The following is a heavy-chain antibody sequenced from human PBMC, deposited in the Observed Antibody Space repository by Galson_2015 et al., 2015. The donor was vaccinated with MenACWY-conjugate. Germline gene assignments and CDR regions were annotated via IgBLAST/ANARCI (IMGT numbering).Heavy chain of an antibody. Sequence: SLRLACAASGFTFGAYGIPWVRQAPGKGLEWVAAISDDGHRKSYSASVKARFTISRDSSKNSVYLPLNGLRVEETAVYFCAREWNDYVGPPSYWGRGSLVTVSS. CDR1: GFTFGAYG. V-gene: IGHV3-33*01. CDR3: AREWNDYVGPPSY. CDR2: ISDDGHRK. D-gene: IGHD4-23*01. J-gene: IGHJ4*02.